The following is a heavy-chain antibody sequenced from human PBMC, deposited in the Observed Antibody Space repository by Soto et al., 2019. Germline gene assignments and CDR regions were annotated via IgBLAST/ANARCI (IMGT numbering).Heavy chain of an antibody. CDR3: AKDGGVESSSWSDYYYYYGMDV. V-gene: IGHV3-23*01. CDR1: GFTFSSYA. Sequence: EVQLLESGGGLVQPGGSLRLSCAASGFTFSSYAMSWVRQAPGKGLEWVSAISGSGGSTYYADSVKGRFTISRDNSKNTLYLQMNSLRAEDTAVYYCAKDGGVESSSWSDYYYYYGMDVWGQGTTVTVSS. D-gene: IGHD6-13*01. CDR2: ISGSGGST. J-gene: IGHJ6*02.